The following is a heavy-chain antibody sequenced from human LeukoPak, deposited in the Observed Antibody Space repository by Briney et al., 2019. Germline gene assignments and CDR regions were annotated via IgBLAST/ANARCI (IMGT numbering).Heavy chain of an antibody. CDR2: IKSKTDGGTT. D-gene: IGHD3-22*01. CDR3: TTVSKYSSGYFPHYHHYYYMDV. CDR1: GFTFSNAR. Sequence: PGGSLRLSCVASGFTFSNARMSWVRQAPGKGLEWVGRIKSKTDGGTTDYGAPVKGRFTISRDDSTNTLYLQMNSLKTEDTAVYYCTTVSKYSSGYFPHYHHYYYMDVWGKGTTVTVSS. V-gene: IGHV3-15*01. J-gene: IGHJ6*03.